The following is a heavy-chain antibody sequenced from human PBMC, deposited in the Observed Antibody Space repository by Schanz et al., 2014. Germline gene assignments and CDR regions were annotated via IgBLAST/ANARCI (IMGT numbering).Heavy chain of an antibody. J-gene: IGHJ4*02. V-gene: IGHV3-23*04. CDR3: AYYDVLTGFDY. Sequence: VQLVESGGGVVQPGGSLRLSCAASGFNFNTYAMSWVRQAPGKGLEWVSGLTEGGGGTYYTDAVKGRFTISRDSSKNTLYLQMNSLRADDTAVYYCAYYDVLTGFDYWGQGTQVTVSS. CDR1: GFNFNTYA. D-gene: IGHD3-9*01. CDR2: LTEGGGGT.